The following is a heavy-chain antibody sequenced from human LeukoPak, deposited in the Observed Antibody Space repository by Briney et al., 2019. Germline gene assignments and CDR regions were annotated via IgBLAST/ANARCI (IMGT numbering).Heavy chain of an antibody. J-gene: IGHJ3*02. CDR1: GFTFSSYS. Sequence: GGSLRRSCAASGFTFSSYSMNWVRQAPGKGLEGVSYISSSSSTIYYADSVKGRFTISRDNAKNPLYLQMNSLRAEDTAVYYCARGLAAVDAFDIWGQGTMVTVSS. CDR3: ARGLAAVDAFDI. CDR2: ISSSSSTI. V-gene: IGHV3-48*01. D-gene: IGHD6-25*01.